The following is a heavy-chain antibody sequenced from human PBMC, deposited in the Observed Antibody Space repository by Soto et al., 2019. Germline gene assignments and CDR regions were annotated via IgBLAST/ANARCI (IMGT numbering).Heavy chain of an antibody. V-gene: IGHV1-18*01. J-gene: IGHJ6*02. CDR1: GYTFTHYG. D-gene: IGHD3-10*01. Sequence: ASVKVSCKASGYTFTHYGISWVRQAPGQGLAWMGWISAFNGNTKYVENFQDRVTTTTDTSTNTSYLELRSLRSDDTAMYYCARVDGTGSYFGLDVWGQGTTVTVSS. CDR2: ISAFNGNT. CDR3: ARVDGTGSYFGLDV.